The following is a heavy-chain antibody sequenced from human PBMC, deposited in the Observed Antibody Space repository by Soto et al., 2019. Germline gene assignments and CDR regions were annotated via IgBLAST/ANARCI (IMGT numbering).Heavy chain of an antibody. CDR1: GFTFSSYA. D-gene: IGHD3-3*01. CDR2: ISGSGGST. V-gene: IGHV3-23*01. J-gene: IGHJ6*02. Sequence: RLSCAASGFTFSSYAMSWVRQAPGKGLEWGSAISGSGGSTYYADSVKGRFTISRDNSKNTLYLQMNSLRDEDTDVYYCAKDNQPRGISIFGVVIVGYYYYGMDVWGQGNTVTGSS. CDR3: AKDNQPRGISIFGVVIVGYYYYGMDV.